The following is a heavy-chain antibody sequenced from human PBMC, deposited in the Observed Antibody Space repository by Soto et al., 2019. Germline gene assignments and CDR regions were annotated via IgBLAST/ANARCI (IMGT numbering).Heavy chain of an antibody. CDR1: GFTFSSYA. CDR3: VVSPLGYCSGGSCYKDAFDI. D-gene: IGHD2-15*01. CDR2: ISGSGGST. J-gene: IGHJ3*02. Sequence: GGSLRLSCAASGFTFSSYAMSWVRQAPGKGLEWVSAISGSGGSTYYADSVKGRFTISRDNSKNTLYLQMNSLRAEDTAVYYCVVSPLGYCSGGSCYKDAFDIWGQGTMVTVSS. V-gene: IGHV3-23*01.